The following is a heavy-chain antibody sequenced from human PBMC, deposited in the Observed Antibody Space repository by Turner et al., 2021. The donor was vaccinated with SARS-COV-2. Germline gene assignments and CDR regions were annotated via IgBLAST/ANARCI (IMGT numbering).Heavy chain of an antibody. J-gene: IGHJ3*01. D-gene: IGHD3-9*01. V-gene: IGHV1-24*01. Sequence: QVQVVQSGAEVTQPGASVTVFCKVSDNTLTQLAIHWVRQSRGKGLEWMGGFDFENGETRNAQGFKGRLTLTADTSTNTAYMEMSSLRSEDTAIYYCAKLGVTESLLIIDAFDRWGQGTWVTVSS. CDR3: AKLGVTESLLIIDAFDR. CDR1: DNTLTQLA. CDR2: FDFENGET.